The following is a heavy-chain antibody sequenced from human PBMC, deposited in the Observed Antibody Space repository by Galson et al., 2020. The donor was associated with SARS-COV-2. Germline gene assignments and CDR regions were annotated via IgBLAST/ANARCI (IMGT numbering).Heavy chain of an antibody. J-gene: IGHJ4*02. CDR1: GFSFRNYE. CDR2: ISSSGTTI. CDR3: ARGRPRSDYGDYLGSYDRSGCFDQ. Sequence: GGSLRLSCAAAGFSFRNYEMNWVRQAPGKGLEWLSYISSSGTTIYYADSVKGRFTVSRDNAKNSLFLQLNSLRAEDTSVYYCARGRPRSDYGDYLGSYDRSGCFDQWGRGTLVTVSS. D-gene: IGHD4-17*01. V-gene: IGHV3-48*03.